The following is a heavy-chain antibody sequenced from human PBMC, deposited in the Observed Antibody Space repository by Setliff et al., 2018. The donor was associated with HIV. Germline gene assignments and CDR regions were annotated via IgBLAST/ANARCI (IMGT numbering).Heavy chain of an antibody. D-gene: IGHD3-10*01. Sequence: SETLSLTSTVSGGSISSGNYYWSWIRQHPGKGLEWIGYIYYSGSTYYNPSLKSRVTMSVDTSKNQFSLKLSSVTAADTAVYYCAREGARHYGSGRYHSWFDPWGQGTQVTVSS. CDR2: IYYSGST. CDR3: AREGARHYGSGRYHSWFDP. V-gene: IGHV4-31*03. J-gene: IGHJ5*02. CDR1: GGSISSGNYY.